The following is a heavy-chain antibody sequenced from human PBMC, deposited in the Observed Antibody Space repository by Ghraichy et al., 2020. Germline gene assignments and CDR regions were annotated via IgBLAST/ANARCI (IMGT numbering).Heavy chain of an antibody. CDR3: ARDLVTGDSYYYYGLDV. V-gene: IGHV1-2*02. D-gene: IGHD1-20*01. CDR1: RYTVSDYD. CDR2: INPGGGGT. J-gene: IGHJ6*02. Sequence: ASVKVSCKAARYTVSDYDIHWLRQSPVQGVEWMGWINPGGGGTNYAQKFQGRVTMTRDTSITTAYMELRRLRSDDTAVYYCARDLVTGDSYYYYGLDVWGRGTTVTVS.